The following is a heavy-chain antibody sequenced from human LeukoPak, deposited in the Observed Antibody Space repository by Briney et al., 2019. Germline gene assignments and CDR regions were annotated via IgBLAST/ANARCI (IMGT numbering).Heavy chain of an antibody. CDR3: ARDMNNRGAFDI. CDR2: ISYDGTNK. V-gene: IGHV3-30*03. D-gene: IGHD1/OR15-1a*01. Sequence: GGSLRLSCAPSGFTFSSYGIHGVRQAPGKGLEGVAVISYDGTNKYYADSVKGRITISRDNSENTLYLQMSSLRDEDTAVYYCARDMNNRGAFDIWGQGTMVTVSS. CDR1: GFTFSSYG. J-gene: IGHJ3*02.